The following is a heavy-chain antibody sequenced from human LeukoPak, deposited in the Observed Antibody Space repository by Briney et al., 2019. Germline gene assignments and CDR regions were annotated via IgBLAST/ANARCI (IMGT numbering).Heavy chain of an antibody. V-gene: IGHV3-23*01. Sequence: GGSLRLSCTASGLTFSSYAMSWVRQAPGKGLEWVSGISGSGGSTYYADSVKGRFTISRDNSKNTLYLQMNTLRAEDTAVYYCARLGYCSSTSCYGYYYGMDVWGQGTTVTVSS. D-gene: IGHD2-2*01. CDR2: ISGSGGST. J-gene: IGHJ6*02. CDR1: GLTFSSYA. CDR3: ARLGYCSSTSCYGYYYGMDV.